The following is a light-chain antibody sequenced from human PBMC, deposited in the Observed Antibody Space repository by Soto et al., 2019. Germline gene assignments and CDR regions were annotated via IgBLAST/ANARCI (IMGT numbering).Light chain of an antibody. V-gene: IGLV2-8*01. Sequence: QSALTQPPSASGSPGQSVTISCTGTSSDVGGYNYVSWYQQYPGKAPKLIIYEVSKRLSGVPDRFSGSKSGNTASLTVSGLQADDEAVYHCSSYAGSNNLVLFGGGTKVTVL. CDR1: SSDVGGYNY. J-gene: IGLJ2*01. CDR2: EVS. CDR3: SSYAGSNNLVL.